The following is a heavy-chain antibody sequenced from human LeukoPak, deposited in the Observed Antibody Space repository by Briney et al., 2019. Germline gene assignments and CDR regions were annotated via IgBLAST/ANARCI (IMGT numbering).Heavy chain of an antibody. CDR1: GGSFSGYY. CDR3: ARYMGATGYSSSWYKKQYAFDI. CDR2: INHSGST. V-gene: IGHV4-34*01. J-gene: IGHJ3*02. D-gene: IGHD6-13*01. Sequence: PSETLSLTCAVYGGSFSGYYWSWIRQPPGKGLEGIGEINHSGSTNYSPSLKIRVTISVDKSKHKFSVKLSSVTAADTAVYYCARYMGATGYSSSWYKKQYAFDIWGQGTMVTVSS.